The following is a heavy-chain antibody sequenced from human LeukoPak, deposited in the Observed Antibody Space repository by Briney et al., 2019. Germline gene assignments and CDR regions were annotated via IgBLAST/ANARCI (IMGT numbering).Heavy chain of an antibody. D-gene: IGHD2-2*01. V-gene: IGHV3-21*01. CDR1: GFTFSSYS. CDR2: ISSSSSYI. J-gene: IGHJ4*02. Sequence: GGSLRLSCAASGFTFSSYSMNWVRQAPGKGLEWVSSISSSSSYINYADSVKGRFTISRDNAKNSLYLQMNSLRAEDTAVYYCATLVGVYCSSTSCSNFDYWGQGTLVTVSS. CDR3: ATLVGVYCSSTSCSNFDY.